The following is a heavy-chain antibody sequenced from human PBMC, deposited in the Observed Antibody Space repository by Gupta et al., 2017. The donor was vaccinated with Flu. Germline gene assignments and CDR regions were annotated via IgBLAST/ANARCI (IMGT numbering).Heavy chain of an antibody. Sequence: QITLKESVPTLVKPTQTLTLTCTFSGFSLSTRGVGVCWIRHPQGKALEWRARGHWNDDKRYSQSLNSSRTITKDTSKNKVVRTMTDMELVDTGTYYCERVASTLLGCGVAIDPGGQGTRVTVSS. CDR2: GHWNDDK. V-gene: IGHV2-5*04. D-gene: IGHD3-10*01. J-gene: IGHJ5*02. CDR3: ERVASTLLGCGVAIDP. CDR1: GFSLSTRGVG.